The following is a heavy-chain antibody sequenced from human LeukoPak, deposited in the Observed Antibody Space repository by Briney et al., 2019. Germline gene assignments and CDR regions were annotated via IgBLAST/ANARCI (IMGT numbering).Heavy chain of an antibody. V-gene: IGHV3-74*01. CDR2: INIDGSST. D-gene: IGHD6-13*01. J-gene: IGHJ6*03. Sequence: GGSLRLSCAASGFTFSSYWMHWVRQAPGKGLVWVSRINIDGSSTSYADSVKGRFTISRDNAKNTLYLQMNSLRAEDTAVYYCARVRYSSLRYMDVWGKGTTVTVSS. CDR3: ARVRYSSLRYMDV. CDR1: GFTFSSYW.